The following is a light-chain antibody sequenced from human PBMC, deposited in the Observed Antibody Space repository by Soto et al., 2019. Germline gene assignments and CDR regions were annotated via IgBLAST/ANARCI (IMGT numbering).Light chain of an antibody. J-gene: IGKJ5*01. CDR3: QQRYDWPVT. CDR2: DAY. Sequence: VLTQSPVTLSLSPGERATLYCRASQSFRGLLAWYQQKPGQAPRLLIYDAYNRATSIPPRLSGSGSGTDFTLTISSLEPEELSVYYCQQRYDWPVTVGQVTRLAI. V-gene: IGKV3-11*01. CDR1: QSFRGL.